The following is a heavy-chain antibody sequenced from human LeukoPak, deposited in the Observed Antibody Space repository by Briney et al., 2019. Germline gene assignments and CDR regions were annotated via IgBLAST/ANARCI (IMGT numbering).Heavy chain of an antibody. J-gene: IGHJ4*02. CDR2: INTDGTVT. V-gene: IGHV3-74*01. Sequence: GGSLRLSCAASGFTFSKYWMLWVRQAPGKGLERVSRINTDGTVTTYADSVKGRFTVSRDNADNTMFLQMNSVRDEDTAVYYCATKQWLAPPPDSWGQGTPVTVSS. CDR1: GFTFSKYW. CDR3: ATKQWLAPPPDS. D-gene: IGHD6-19*01.